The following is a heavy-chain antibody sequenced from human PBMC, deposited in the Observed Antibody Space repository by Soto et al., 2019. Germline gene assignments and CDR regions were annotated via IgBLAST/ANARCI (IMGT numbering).Heavy chain of an antibody. CDR3: AREVTVASYSFDF. Sequence: SAKVSCKASGGTFNNYALSWVRQAPGQGLEWMGGIIPIFNSANYAQKFQGRVTITADDSTSTAYMELRSLRPDDTAVYYCAREVTVASYSFDFWGQGTLVTSPQ. CDR1: GGTFNNYA. V-gene: IGHV1-69*13. D-gene: IGHD5-12*01. CDR2: IIPIFNSA. J-gene: IGHJ4*02.